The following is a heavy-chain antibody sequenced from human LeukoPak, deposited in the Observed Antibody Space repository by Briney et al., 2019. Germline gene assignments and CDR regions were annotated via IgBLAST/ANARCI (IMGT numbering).Heavy chain of an antibody. CDR2: ISDDGGRK. V-gene: IGHV3-30*04. CDR3: AKALTSGWYLDAFNI. CDR1: GFTFSGYP. D-gene: IGHD6-19*01. Sequence: GGSLRLSCVASGFTFSGYPMHWVRQTPGKGLDWVAIISDDGGRKFYADSVEGRFTISRDNSKNTLFLEMNSLRAEDTAVYYCAKALTSGWYLDAFNIWGQGTMVTVSS. J-gene: IGHJ3*02.